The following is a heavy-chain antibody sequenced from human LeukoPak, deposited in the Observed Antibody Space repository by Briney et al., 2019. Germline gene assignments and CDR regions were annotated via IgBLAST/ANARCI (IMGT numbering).Heavy chain of an antibody. D-gene: IGHD3-9*01. V-gene: IGHV3-21*01. CDR3: ARELLSAGGPMIDY. CDR2: ISSSSSYI. CDR1: GFTFSSYS. Sequence: PGGSLRLSCAASGFTFSSYSMNWVRQAPGKGLEWVSSISSSSSYIYYADSVKGRFTISRDNAKNSLYLQMNSLRAEDTAVYYRARELLSAGGPMIDYWGQGTLVTVSS. J-gene: IGHJ4*02.